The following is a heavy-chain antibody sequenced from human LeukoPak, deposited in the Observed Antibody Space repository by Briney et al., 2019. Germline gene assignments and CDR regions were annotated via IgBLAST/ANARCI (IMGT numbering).Heavy chain of an antibody. CDR1: GFTFSSYA. CDR2: ISGSGGST. D-gene: IGHD1-26*01. V-gene: IGHV3-23*01. J-gene: IGHJ3*02. Sequence: SGGSLRLSCAASGFTFSSYAMSWVRQARGKGLEWVSAISGSGGSTYYADSVKGRFTISRDNSKNTLYLQMNSLRAEDTAVYYCARFVGAADAFDIWGQGTMVTVSS. CDR3: ARFVGAADAFDI.